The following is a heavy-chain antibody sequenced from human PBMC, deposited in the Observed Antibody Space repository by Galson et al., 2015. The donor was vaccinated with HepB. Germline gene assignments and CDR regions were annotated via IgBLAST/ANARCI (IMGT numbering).Heavy chain of an antibody. CDR3: AKETGKWSGYYMTYYFGMDV. V-gene: IGHV3-30*18. J-gene: IGHJ6*02. CDR1: GFTFGNYG. Sequence: SLRLSCAASGFTFGNYGIHWVRQAPGKGLEWVAGISYDGSNKYYGDSVRGRFTISRDTSKNTVNLQMNSLRAEDTAVYFCAKETGKWSGYYMTYYFGMDVWGQGTTVTVSS. CDR2: ISYDGSNK. D-gene: IGHD3-3*01.